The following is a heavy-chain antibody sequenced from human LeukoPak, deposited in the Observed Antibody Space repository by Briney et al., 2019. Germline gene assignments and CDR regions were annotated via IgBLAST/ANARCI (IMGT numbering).Heavy chain of an antibody. CDR3: AKGYYDYVWGSYYFDF. J-gene: IGHJ4*02. V-gene: IGHV3-23*01. D-gene: IGHD3-16*01. CDR2: ISGSGGSA. CDR1: GFTFSSYA. Sequence: PGGSLRLSCAASGFTFSSYAMSWVRPAPGKGLEWVSAISGSGGSAYYADSVKGRFTISRDNSKNTLYLQMNSLRAEDTAVYSCAKGYYDYVWGSYYFDFWGQGTLVTVSS.